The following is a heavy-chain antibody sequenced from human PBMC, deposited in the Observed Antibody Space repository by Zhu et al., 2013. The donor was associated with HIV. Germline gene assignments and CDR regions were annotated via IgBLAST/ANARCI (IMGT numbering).Heavy chain of an antibody. CDR2: IYHSGST. D-gene: IGHD5-18*01. J-gene: IGHJ2*01. Sequence: QVQLQESGPGLVKPSETLSLTCTVSGYSISSGYYWGWIRQPPGKGLEWIGSIYHSGSTYYNPSLKSRVTISVDTSKNQFSLKLSSVTAADTAVYYCASCYGLHWYFDLWGLAPWSLSPQ. V-gene: IGHV4-38-2*02. CDR3: ASCYGLHWYFDL. CDR1: GYSISSGYY.